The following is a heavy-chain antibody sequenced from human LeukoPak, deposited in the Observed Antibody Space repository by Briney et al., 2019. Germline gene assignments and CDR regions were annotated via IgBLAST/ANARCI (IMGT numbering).Heavy chain of an antibody. V-gene: IGHV4-39*07. D-gene: IGHD1-1*01. CDR2: IYYSGST. Sequence: PSETLSLTCIVSSGSISSSNYYWGWIRQPPVKGLEWIGSIYYSGSTYYNPSLKSRVTISIDTSKKNFSLNLSSVTAADTAVYYCARVPGGALNWFDPWGQGTLVTVSS. CDR1: SGSISSSNYY. J-gene: IGHJ5*02. CDR3: ARVPGGALNWFDP.